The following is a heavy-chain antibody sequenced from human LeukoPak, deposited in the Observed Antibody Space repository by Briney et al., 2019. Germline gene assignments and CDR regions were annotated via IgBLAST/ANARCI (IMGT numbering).Heavy chain of an antibody. D-gene: IGHD1-14*01. Sequence: PGGSLRLSCAASGFTVTNAWMHWVRQAPGKGLEWVSAISGSGGSTYYADSVKGRFTISRDNSKNTLYLQMNSLRAEDTAVYYCAKLLRRLAPGAFDIWGQGTMVTVSS. J-gene: IGHJ3*02. V-gene: IGHV3-23*01. CDR2: ISGSGGST. CDR1: GFTVTNAW. CDR3: AKLLRRLAPGAFDI.